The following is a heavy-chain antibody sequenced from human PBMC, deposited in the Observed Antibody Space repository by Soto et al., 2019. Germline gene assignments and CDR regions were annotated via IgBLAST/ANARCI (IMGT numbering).Heavy chain of an antibody. D-gene: IGHD3-22*01. V-gene: IGHV1-18*01. J-gene: IGHJ1*01. Sequence: QVQLVQSGAEVKKPGASVKVSCKASGYSFTSYGISWVRQAPGQGLEWMGWISTYNGNTNYAQKLQGRVTMTTDTSTSTAYMDLRSLRSDDTAVYFCARDRWHDDTSGHTKYLQYWGQGTLVTVSS. CDR3: ARDRWHDDTSGHTKYLQY. CDR2: ISTYNGNT. CDR1: GYSFTSYG.